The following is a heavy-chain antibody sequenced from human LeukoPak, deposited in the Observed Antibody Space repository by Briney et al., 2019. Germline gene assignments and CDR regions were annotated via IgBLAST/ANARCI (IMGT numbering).Heavy chain of an antibody. CDR3: AKGRCSGGSCYTDY. D-gene: IGHD2-15*01. J-gene: IGHJ4*02. CDR1: GVTFSSYA. Sequence: GGSLRLSCAASGVTFSSYAMTWVRQAPGKGLEWVSAITGSGGSTNYADSVKGRFTISRDNSKNTLSLQMNSLRAEDTAVYYCAKGRCSGGSCYTDYWGQGTLVTVSS. V-gene: IGHV3-23*01. CDR2: ITGSGGST.